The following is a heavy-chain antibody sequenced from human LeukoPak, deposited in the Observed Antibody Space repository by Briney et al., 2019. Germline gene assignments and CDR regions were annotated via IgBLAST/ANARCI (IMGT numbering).Heavy chain of an antibody. CDR1: GYTFTSYG. J-gene: IGHJ4*02. CDR2: IYAYNGKT. Sequence: ASEKVSCTASGYTFTSYGISWVRQAPGQGLEWMGWIYAYNGKTNYTQKPQGRVTMTTDTSTSTAYMELRCLRSDDTSVYCCARFSLRYSSSCGYFYYSGRGTLVTVSS. CDR3: ARFSLRYSSSCGYFYY. V-gene: IGHV1-18*01. D-gene: IGHD6-13*01.